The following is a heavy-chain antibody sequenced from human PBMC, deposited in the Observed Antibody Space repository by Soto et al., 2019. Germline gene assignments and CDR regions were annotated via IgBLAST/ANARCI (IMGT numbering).Heavy chain of an antibody. D-gene: IGHD4-17*01. Sequence: QLQLQESGPGLVKPSETLSLTCTVSGGSISSSSYYWGWIRQPPGKGLEWIGSIYYSGSTYYNPSLKSRVTISVDTSKNQFSLKLSSVTAADTVVYYCARHAHPYGDYFTNWFDPWGQGTLVTVSS. CDR2: IYYSGST. V-gene: IGHV4-39*01. CDR1: GGSISSSSYY. CDR3: ARHAHPYGDYFTNWFDP. J-gene: IGHJ5*02.